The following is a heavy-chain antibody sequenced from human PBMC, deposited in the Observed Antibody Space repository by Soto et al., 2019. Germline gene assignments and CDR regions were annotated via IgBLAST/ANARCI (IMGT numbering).Heavy chain of an antibody. J-gene: IGHJ4*02. CDR3: ARGVNCSGGNCYNYYFDY. CDR1: GGSISSYY. V-gene: IGHV4-59*01. D-gene: IGHD2-15*01. Sequence: QVQLQESGPGLVKPSETLSLTCTVSGGSISSYYWTWIRQPPGKGLEWIGYIYYSGSTNYHPSLKSRVTISLDTSKKQFSLKLSSVTAADTAVYYCARGVNCSGGNCYNYYFDYWCQGTLVTVSS. CDR2: IYYSGST.